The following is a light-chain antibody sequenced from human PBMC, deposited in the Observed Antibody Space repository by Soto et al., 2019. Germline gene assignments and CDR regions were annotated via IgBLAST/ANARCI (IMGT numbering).Light chain of an antibody. CDR3: SSYTSSSTLNV. CDR2: EVS. CDR1: SSDVGGYNY. V-gene: IGLV2-14*01. J-gene: IGLJ1*01. Sequence: QSALTQPASVSGSPGQSITISCTGTSSDVGGYNYVSWYQQHPGKAPKLMIYEVSNRPSGVSNRFSGSKSGNTASLTISGLQAEDEADYYCSSYTSSSTLNVFGTGTKLTVI.